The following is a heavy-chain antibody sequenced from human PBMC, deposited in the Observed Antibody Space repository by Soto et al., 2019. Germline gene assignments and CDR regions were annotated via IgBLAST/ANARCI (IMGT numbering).Heavy chain of an antibody. CDR3: ARGLRFLEWLPRTYYYGMDV. Sequence: GGSLRLSCAASGFTFSSYAMHWVRQAPGKGLEWVAVISYDGSNKYYADSVKGRFTISRDNSKNTLYLQMKSLRAEDTAEYYSARGLRFLEWLPRTYYYGMDVWGQGTTVTVSS. D-gene: IGHD3-3*01. CDR1: GFTFSSYA. J-gene: IGHJ6*02. CDR2: ISYDGSNK. V-gene: IGHV3-30-3*01.